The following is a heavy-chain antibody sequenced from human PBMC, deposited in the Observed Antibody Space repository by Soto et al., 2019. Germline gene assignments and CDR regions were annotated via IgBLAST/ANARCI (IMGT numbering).Heavy chain of an antibody. CDR3: AMVDVYVTPSPQDV. V-gene: IGHV1-18*01. D-gene: IGHD3-16*01. Sequence: QVQLVQSGAEVKNPGASVKVSCKASGYTFTRYGIGWARQAPGQGLEWMGWINTYNGNTNYAQNVQGRVNLTTEKSTSTAYMELRSLRSNDTAIYYCAMVDVYVTPSPQDVWGQGTTVIVSS. J-gene: IGHJ6*02. CDR1: GYTFTRYG. CDR2: INTYNGNT.